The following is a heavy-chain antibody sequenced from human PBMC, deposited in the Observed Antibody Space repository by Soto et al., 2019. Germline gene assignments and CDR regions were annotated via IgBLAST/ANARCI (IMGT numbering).Heavy chain of an antibody. Sequence: PSETLSLTCTVSGGSISSYYWSWIRQPPGKGLEWIGYIYYSGSTNYNPSLKSRVTISVDTSKNQFSLKLSSVTAADTAVYYCARGHGYSSSWYWFDPWGQGTLVTVSS. V-gene: IGHV4-59*01. CDR2: IYYSGST. D-gene: IGHD6-13*01. CDR1: GGSISSYY. J-gene: IGHJ5*02. CDR3: ARGHGYSSSWYWFDP.